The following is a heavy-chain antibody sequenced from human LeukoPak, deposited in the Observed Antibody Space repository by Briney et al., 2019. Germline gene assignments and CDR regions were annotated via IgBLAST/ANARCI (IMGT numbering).Heavy chain of an antibody. V-gene: IGHV3-11*01. CDR3: ARGLFGDYYDSSGYSFDY. D-gene: IGHD3-22*01. J-gene: IGHJ4*02. CDR2: ISSSGSTI. Sequence: GGSLRLSCAASGFTFSDYYMSWIRQAPGKGREWVSYISSSGSTIYYADSVKGRFTISRDNAKNSLYLQMNSLRAEDTAVYYCARGLFGDYYDSSGYSFDYWGQGTLVTVSS. CDR1: GFTFSDYY.